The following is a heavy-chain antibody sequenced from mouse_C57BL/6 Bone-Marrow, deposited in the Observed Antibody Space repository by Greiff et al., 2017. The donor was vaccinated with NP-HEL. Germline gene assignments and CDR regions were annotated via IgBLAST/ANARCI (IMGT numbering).Heavy chain of an antibody. CDR2: INPNNGGT. J-gene: IGHJ2*01. CDR3: ARSYYGSSSYYFDY. CDR1: GYTFTDYN. D-gene: IGHD1-1*01. V-gene: IGHV1-18*01. Sequence: VHVKQSGPELVKPGASVKIPCKASGYTFTDYNMDWVKQSHGKSLEWIGDINPNNGGTIYNQKFKGKATLTVDKSSSTAYMELRSLTSEDTAVYYCARSYYGSSSYYFDYWGQGTTLTVSS.